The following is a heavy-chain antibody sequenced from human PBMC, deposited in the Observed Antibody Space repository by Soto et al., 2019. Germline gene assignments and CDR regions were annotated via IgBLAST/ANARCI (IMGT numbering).Heavy chain of an antibody. V-gene: IGHV3-7*01. J-gene: IGHJ4*02. CDR1: GFTFSSYW. CDR3: ARDYTYYDFWSGPHFDY. D-gene: IGHD3-3*01. Sequence: PGGSLRLSCAASGFTFSSYWMSWVRQAPGKGLEWVANIKQDGSEKYYVGSVKGRFTISRDSAKNSLYLQMNSLRAEDTAVYYCARDYTYYDFWSGPHFDYWGQGTLVTVSS. CDR2: IKQDGSEK.